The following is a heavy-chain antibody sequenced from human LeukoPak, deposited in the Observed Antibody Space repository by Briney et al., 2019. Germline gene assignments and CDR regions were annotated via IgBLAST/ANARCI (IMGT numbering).Heavy chain of an antibody. J-gene: IGHJ4*02. CDR2: IYYSGST. V-gene: IGHV4-31*03. CDR3: ASSRGDLAAAAFDY. D-gene: IGHD6-13*01. Sequence: SQTLSLTCTVSGGSISSGGYYWSWIRQHPGKGLEWIGYIYYSGSTYYNPSLKSRVTISVDTSKNQFSLKLGSVTAADTAVYYCASSRGDLAAAAFDYWGQGTLVTVSS. CDR1: GGSISSGGYY.